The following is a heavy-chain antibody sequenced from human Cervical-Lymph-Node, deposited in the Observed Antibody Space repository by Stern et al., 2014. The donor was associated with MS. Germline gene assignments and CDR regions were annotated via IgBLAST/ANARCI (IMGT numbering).Heavy chain of an antibody. J-gene: IGHJ4*02. CDR2: IYYSGST. V-gene: IGHV4-61*01. CDR3: ARSTPTMVRGVAPLGY. D-gene: IGHD3-10*01. CDR1: GGSVSSGSYY. Sequence: QVQLQESGPGLVKPSETLSLTCTVSGGSVSSGSYYWSWIRQPPGKGLEWIGYIYYSGSTNYNPSLKSRVTISVDTSKNQFSLKLSSVTAADTAVYYCARSTPTMVRGVAPLGYWGQGTLVTVSS.